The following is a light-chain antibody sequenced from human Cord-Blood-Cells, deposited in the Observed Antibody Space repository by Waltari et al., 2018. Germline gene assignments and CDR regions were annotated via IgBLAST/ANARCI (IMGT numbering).Light chain of an antibody. V-gene: IGLV2-23*01. Sequence: QSALTQPASVSGSPGQSSTIPCTGTSSDVGSDNLGSWYQQHPGKAPKLMIYEGSKRPSGVSNRFSGSKSGNTASLTISGLQAEDEADYYCCSYAGSIWVFGGGTKLTVL. CDR1: SSDVGSDNL. J-gene: IGLJ3*02. CDR2: EGS. CDR3: CSYAGSIWV.